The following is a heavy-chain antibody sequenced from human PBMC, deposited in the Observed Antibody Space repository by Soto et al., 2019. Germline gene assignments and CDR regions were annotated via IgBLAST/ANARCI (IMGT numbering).Heavy chain of an antibody. J-gene: IGHJ5*02. CDR3: ARVGFGWFDP. Sequence: QVQLQQWGAGLLKPSETLSLTCAVYGGSFSGYYWSWIRQPPGKGLEWIGEINHSGSTNYNPSLKSRVTISVDTSKNRFSLKLSSVTAADTAVYYCARVGFGWFDPWGQGTLVTVSS. V-gene: IGHV4-34*01. D-gene: IGHD3-10*01. CDR1: GGSFSGYY. CDR2: INHSGST.